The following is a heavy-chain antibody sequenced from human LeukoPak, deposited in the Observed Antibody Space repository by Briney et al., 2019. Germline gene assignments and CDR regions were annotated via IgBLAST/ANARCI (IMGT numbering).Heavy chain of an antibody. Sequence: GGSLRLSCAGSGFIFNNYAMHWVRQPPGKGLEWVSGISWNSGSIDYADPVKGRFTISRDNAKNSLYLQMNSLRVEDTAFFYCAKDNRRHYTSGPNPDSLHWGQGALVTVSS. V-gene: IGHV3-9*01. CDR1: GFIFNNYA. D-gene: IGHD6-19*01. CDR2: ISWNSGSI. CDR3: AKDNRRHYTSGPNPDSLH. J-gene: IGHJ4*02.